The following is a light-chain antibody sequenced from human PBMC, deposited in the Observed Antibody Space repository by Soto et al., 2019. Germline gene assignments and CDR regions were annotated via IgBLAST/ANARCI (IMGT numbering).Light chain of an antibody. V-gene: IGKV1-5*03. Sequence: DIQMTQSPSTLSASVGDRVTITCRASQSVGTYLAWFQQRPGKAPKGLISKASTLESGAPSRFTGSGSGTEFALTITSLQPEDFATYSCQQYYSYPLTFGEGTKVE. CDR3: QQYYSYPLT. CDR1: QSVGTY. CDR2: KAS. J-gene: IGKJ4*02.